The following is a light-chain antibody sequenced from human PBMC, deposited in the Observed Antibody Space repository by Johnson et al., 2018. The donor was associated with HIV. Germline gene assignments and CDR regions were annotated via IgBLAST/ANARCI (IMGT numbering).Light chain of an antibody. CDR1: RSNIGNNY. CDR2: ENN. J-gene: IGLJ1*01. CDR3: GTWDNSLTTGAL. V-gene: IGLV1-51*02. Sequence: QSVLTQPPSVSAAPGQKVTISCSGSRSNIGNNYVSWYQQLPGTAPKLLIYENNKRPSGIPDRFSGSKSGTSATLGIAGLQTGDEADYYCGTWDNSLTTGALFGTGTKFTVL.